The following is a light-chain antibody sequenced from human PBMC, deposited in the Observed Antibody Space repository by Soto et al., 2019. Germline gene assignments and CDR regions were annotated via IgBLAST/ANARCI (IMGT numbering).Light chain of an antibody. CDR2: GAS. V-gene: IGKV3-15*01. J-gene: IGKJ1*01. CDR1: QSVSSN. Sequence: DIVMTQSPGTLSVSPGERATLSCRASQSVSSNLAWYQQKPGQAPRLLIYGASTRATGIPARFSGSRSGTEFTLTISSLQSEDFAVYYCQQYNNWPRTFGQGTKVEIK. CDR3: QQYNNWPRT.